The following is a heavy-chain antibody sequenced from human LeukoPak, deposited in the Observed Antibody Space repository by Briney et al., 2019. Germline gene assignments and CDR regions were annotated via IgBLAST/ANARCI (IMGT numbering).Heavy chain of an antibody. CDR3: ARAIGSSGWTFDY. V-gene: IGHV4-59*01. CDR1: GGSISSYY. D-gene: IGHD6-19*01. CDR2: IYDSGST. Sequence: SETLSLTCSVSGGSISSYYWSWIRQPPGKGLEWIGYIYDSGSTNYNPSLKSRVTISLDTSKNQFSLKLTSVTAADTAVYYCARAIGSSGWTFDYWGQGTLVTVSS. J-gene: IGHJ4*02.